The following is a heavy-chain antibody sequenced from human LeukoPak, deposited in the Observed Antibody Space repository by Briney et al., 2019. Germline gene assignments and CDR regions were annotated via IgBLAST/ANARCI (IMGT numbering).Heavy chain of an antibody. Sequence: ASVKVSCKASGYTFTASYLHWVRQAPGLGLEWMGMANPTSGRTNYAQKFQGRVTISRDTLASTVYMELSSLRSEDTAVYYCAREHDTLTGMSFDYWGQGTLVTVSS. CDR2: ANPTSGRT. V-gene: IGHV1-46*01. CDR1: GYTFTASY. J-gene: IGHJ4*02. CDR3: AREHDTLTGMSFDY. D-gene: IGHD3-9*01.